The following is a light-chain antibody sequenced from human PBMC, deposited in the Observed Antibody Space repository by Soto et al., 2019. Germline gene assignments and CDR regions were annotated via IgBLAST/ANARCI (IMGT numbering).Light chain of an antibody. CDR1: QSVSSN. CDR3: HQYHSWPPRT. J-gene: IGKJ1*01. CDR2: GVY. Sequence: EIVMTQSPTILSVSPVERATLSCRASQSVSSNLAWYQQKPGQAPRLLIYGVYTRAPGIPARFSGSGSGTEFTITLSSLQSEDFAVSYCHQYHSWPPRTFGQGTEVEIK. V-gene: IGKV3D-15*01.